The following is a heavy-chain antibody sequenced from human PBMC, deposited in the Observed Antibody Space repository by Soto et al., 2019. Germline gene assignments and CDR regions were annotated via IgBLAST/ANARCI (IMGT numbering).Heavy chain of an antibody. CDR1: SGSLSGYY. Sequence: SETLSLTCTVSSGSLSGYYWSWIRQPPGKGLEWIGYIYYRGSTNYNPSLKSRVTISVDTSKNQFSLKLSSVTAADTAVYYCARAAFSGSPAVPLASWGQGTLVTVSS. J-gene: IGHJ5*02. V-gene: IGHV4-59*01. CDR2: IYYRGST. CDR3: ARAAFSGSPAVPLAS. D-gene: IGHD3-10*01.